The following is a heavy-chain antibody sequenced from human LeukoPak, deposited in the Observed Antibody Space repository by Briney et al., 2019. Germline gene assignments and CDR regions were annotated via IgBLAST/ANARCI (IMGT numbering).Heavy chain of an antibody. CDR2: IYYSGGT. CDR3: ARAHYYYGMDV. CDR1: GDSINSLDL. J-gene: IGHJ6*02. Sequence: PSGTLSLTCTVSGDSINSLDLWSWVRQPPGKGLEWIGSIYYSGGTAYNPSLKSRVTISVDTSKNQFSLKLTFVTAADTAVYYCARAHYYYGMDVWGQGTTVTVSS. V-gene: IGHV4-39*01.